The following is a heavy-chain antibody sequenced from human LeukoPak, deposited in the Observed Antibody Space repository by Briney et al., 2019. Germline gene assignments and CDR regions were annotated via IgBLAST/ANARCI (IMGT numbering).Heavy chain of an antibody. Sequence: TGGSLRLSCAASGFTFSNDYMHWVRQAPGKGLEWVSRISGDGINTAYADSVKGRFTISRDNAKNSLYLQMNSLRAEDTAVYYCAELGITMIGGVWGKGTTVTISS. CDR3: AELGITMIGGV. V-gene: IGHV3-74*01. J-gene: IGHJ6*04. CDR2: ISGDGINT. CDR1: GFTFSNDY. D-gene: IGHD3-10*02.